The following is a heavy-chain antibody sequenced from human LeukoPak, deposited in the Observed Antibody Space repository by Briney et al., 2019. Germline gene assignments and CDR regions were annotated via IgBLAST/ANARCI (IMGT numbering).Heavy chain of an antibody. D-gene: IGHD5-12*01. CDR1: GGSFSGYY. CDR3: ARGSGGYVPFDY. Sequence: SETLSLTCAVYGGSFSGYYWSWIRQPPGKGLEWIGEINHSGSTNYNPSLKSRVTISVHTSKNQLSLKLSSVTAADTAVYYCARGSGGYVPFDYWGQGILVTVSS. V-gene: IGHV4-34*01. CDR2: INHSGST. J-gene: IGHJ4*02.